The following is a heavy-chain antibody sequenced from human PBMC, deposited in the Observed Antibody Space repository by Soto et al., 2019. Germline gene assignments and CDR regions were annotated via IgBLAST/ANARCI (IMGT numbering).Heavy chain of an antibody. D-gene: IGHD2-2*01. Sequence: PGGSLRLSCAASGFTFDDYAMHWVRQAPGKGLERVSGISWNSGSIGYADSVKGRFTISRDNAKNSLYLQMNSLRAEDTALYYCAIDIMGRYCSSTSCSGFDYWGQGTLVTVSS. CDR1: GFTFDDYA. CDR2: ISWNSGSI. J-gene: IGHJ4*02. CDR3: AIDIMGRYCSSTSCSGFDY. V-gene: IGHV3-9*01.